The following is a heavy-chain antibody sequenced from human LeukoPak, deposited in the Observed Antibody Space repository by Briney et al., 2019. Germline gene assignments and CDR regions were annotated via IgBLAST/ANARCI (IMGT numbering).Heavy chain of an antibody. J-gene: IGHJ3*02. D-gene: IGHD2-8*01. CDR1: GFTFDDYA. Sequence: GRSLRLSCAASGFTFDDYAIHWVRQAPGKGLEWVSGISWNGAKIVYADSVKGRFTISRDNAKNSLYLQMDSLGTEDTALYYCARETHSTMVPGYAFDIWGQGTMVTVSS. CDR3: ARETHSTMVPGYAFDI. CDR2: ISWNGAKI. V-gene: IGHV3-9*01.